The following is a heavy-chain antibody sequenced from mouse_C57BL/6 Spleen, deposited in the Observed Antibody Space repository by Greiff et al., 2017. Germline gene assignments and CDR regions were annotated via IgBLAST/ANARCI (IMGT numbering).Heavy chain of an antibody. J-gene: IGHJ2*01. V-gene: IGHV3-1*01. D-gene: IGHD4-1*01. CDR2: ISYSGST. Sequence: DVQLQESGPGMVKPSQSLSLTCTVTGYSITSGYDWHWIRHFPGNKLEWMGYISYSGSTNYTPSLKSRISITHDTSKNHFFLKLNSVTTEDTATYYCARGGGTDFDYWGQGTTLTVSS. CDR1: GYSITSGYD. CDR3: ARGGGTDFDY.